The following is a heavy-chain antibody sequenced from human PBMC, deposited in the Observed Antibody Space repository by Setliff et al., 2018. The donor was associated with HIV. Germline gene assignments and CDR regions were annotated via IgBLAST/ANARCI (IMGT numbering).Heavy chain of an antibody. J-gene: IGHJ4*02. CDR1: GFTFSSYW. Sequence: PGGSLRLSCAASGFTFSSYWMHWVRQAPGKGLVWVSRINSDGSSISYADSVKGRFTISRDNAKSTLYLQMNSLRAEDTAVYYCARAVHSGWYYFDYWGQGTLVTVSS. CDR3: ARAVHSGWYYFDY. D-gene: IGHD6-19*01. V-gene: IGHV3-74*01. CDR2: INSDGSSI.